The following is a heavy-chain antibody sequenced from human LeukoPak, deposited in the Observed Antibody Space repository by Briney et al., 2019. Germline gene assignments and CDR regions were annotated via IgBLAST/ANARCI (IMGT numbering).Heavy chain of an antibody. D-gene: IGHD2-2*01. J-gene: IGHJ5*02. V-gene: IGHV1-69*13. CDR2: IIPIFGTA. CDR1: GGTFSSYA. CDR3: ARANCSSTSCSSGWFDP. Sequence: SVKVSCKASGGTFSSYAISWVRQAPGQGLEWMGGIIPIFGTANYAQKFQGRVTITADESTSTAYMELSSLRSEDTAVYYCARANCSSTSCSSGWFDPWGQGTLVTVSS.